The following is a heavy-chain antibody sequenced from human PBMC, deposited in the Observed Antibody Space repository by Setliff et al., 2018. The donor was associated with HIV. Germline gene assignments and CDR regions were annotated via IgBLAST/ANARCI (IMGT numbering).Heavy chain of an antibody. CDR3: ARDRGSGTCRGCDYMDV. D-gene: IGHD3-3*01. CDR1: GFTFSNFW. Sequence: PGGSLRLSCAASGFTFSNFWMQWVRQAPGEGLVCVSRMDGDGKYIFYADSVKGRFTISGDNAKNTLYLQMNSLRDEDTAVYYCARDRGSGTCRGCDYMDVWGKGTTVTVSS. V-gene: IGHV3-74*01. J-gene: IGHJ6*03. CDR2: MDGDGKYI.